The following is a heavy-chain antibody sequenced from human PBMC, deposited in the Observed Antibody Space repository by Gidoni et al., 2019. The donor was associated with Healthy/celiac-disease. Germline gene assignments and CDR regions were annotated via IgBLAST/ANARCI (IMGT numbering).Heavy chain of an antibody. CDR3: ARVARGYYDSSGTITGNLFDY. V-gene: IGHV3-11*05. CDR2: ISSISSYT. J-gene: IGHJ4*02. D-gene: IGHD3-22*01. CDR1: GFTFSDYY. Sequence: QVQLVESGGGLVKPGGSLRLSCAASGFTFSDYYMSWIRHAPGKGLECVSYISSISSYTNYADSVKGRFTISRDNAKNSLYLQMNSLRAEDTAVYYCARVARGYYDSSGTITGNLFDYWGQGTLVTVSS.